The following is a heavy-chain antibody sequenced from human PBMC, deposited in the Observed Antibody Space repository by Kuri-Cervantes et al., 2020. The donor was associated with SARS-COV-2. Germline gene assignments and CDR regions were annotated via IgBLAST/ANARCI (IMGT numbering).Heavy chain of an antibody. CDR1: GFIFSRYG. CDR2: IGYDGSRK. D-gene: IGHD6-19*01. Sequence: GGSLRLSCEASGFIFSRYGMHWVRQAPGKGLEWVAAIGYDGSRKHYSDSLKGRFTISRDNSQSTVYLQMSTLRDDDTAVYYCAKEGSSGWYGGDWGQGALVTVSS. CDR3: AKEGSSGWYGGD. V-gene: IGHV3-30*18. J-gene: IGHJ4*02.